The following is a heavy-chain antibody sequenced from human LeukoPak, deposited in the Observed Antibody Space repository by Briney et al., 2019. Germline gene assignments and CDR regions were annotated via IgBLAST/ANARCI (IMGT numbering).Heavy chain of an antibody. Sequence: GASVKVSCKASGYTFTSYGISWVRQAPGQGLEWMGWISAYNGNTNYAQKLQGRVTMTTDTSTSTAYMELSRLRSDDTAAYYCAKDLITMVRGLDVWGQGATVTVSS. V-gene: IGHV1-18*01. CDR3: AKDLITMVRGLDV. CDR1: GYTFTSYG. D-gene: IGHD3-10*01. CDR2: ISAYNGNT. J-gene: IGHJ6*02.